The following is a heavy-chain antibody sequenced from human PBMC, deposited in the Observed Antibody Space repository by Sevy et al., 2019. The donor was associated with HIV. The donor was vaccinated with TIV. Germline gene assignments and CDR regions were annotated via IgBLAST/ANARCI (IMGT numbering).Heavy chain of an antibody. Sequence: SETLSLTCTVSGGSISSYYWSWIRQPPGKGLEWIGYIYYSGSTNYNPSLKSRFTISVDTSKNQFSLKLSSVTAADTAVYYCARARGDYVWGSYRMPSWFDPWGQGTLVTVSS. CDR1: GGSISSYY. J-gene: IGHJ5*02. D-gene: IGHD3-16*02. V-gene: IGHV4-59*01. CDR2: IYYSGST. CDR3: ARARGDYVWGSYRMPSWFDP.